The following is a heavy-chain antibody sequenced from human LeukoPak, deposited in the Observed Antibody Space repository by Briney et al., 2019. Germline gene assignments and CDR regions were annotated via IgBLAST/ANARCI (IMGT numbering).Heavy chain of an antibody. CDR1: GFTFSSYA. V-gene: IGHV3-30*04. CDR3: ARGYMTTVTTTRSDYFDY. CDR2: ISYDGSNK. D-gene: IGHD4-17*01. Sequence: PGGSLRLSCAASGFTFSSYAMHWVRQAPGKGLEWVAVISYDGSNKYYADSVKDRFTISRDNSKNTLYLQMNSLRAEDTAVYYCARGYMTTVTTTRSDYFDYWGQGTLVTVSS. J-gene: IGHJ4*02.